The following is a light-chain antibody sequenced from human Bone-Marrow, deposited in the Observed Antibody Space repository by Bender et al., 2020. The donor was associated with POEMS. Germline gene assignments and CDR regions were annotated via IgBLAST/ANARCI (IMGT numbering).Light chain of an antibody. V-gene: IGLV1-40*01. Sequence: QSVLTQPPSVSGAPGQRVTISCTGSSSNTGSGYDINWYQHLPGTAPKLLIYVYNNRPSGVPDRFTGSKSGTSASLAITGLQAEDEGDYYCQSYDSSLGGWVFGGGTKLTVL. J-gene: IGLJ3*02. CDR1: SSNTGSGYD. CDR3: QSYDSSLGGWV. CDR2: VYN.